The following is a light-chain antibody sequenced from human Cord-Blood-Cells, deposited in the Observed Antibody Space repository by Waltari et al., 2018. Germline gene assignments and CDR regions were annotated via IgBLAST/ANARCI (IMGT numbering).Light chain of an antibody. CDR3: SSYTTSSTLV. CDR1: SSDVGGFNY. Sequence: QSALTPPASVPGSPGPSLPTSCTGTSSDVGGFNYVPWYQQHPGKAPKLMIYDVSNRPSGVSNRFSGSKSGNTASLTISGLQAEDEADYYCSSYTTSSTLVFGGGTKLTVL. V-gene: IGLV2-14*01. CDR2: DVS. J-gene: IGLJ3*02.